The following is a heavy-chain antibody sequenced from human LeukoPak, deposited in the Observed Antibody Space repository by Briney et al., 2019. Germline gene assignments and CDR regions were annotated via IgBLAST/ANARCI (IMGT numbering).Heavy chain of an antibody. Sequence: GGSLRLSCAASGFTFSNYEIQWVRQAPGKGPEWISYSSQSGTTTYFADSVKGRFILARDNAKNSLYMQMNSLRAEDTSVYYCARVERLRWGELSAPWAMDVWGQGTTVTVSS. V-gene: IGHV3-48*03. CDR2: SSQSGTTT. J-gene: IGHJ6*02. D-gene: IGHD3-16*02. CDR3: ARVERLRWGELSAPWAMDV. CDR1: GFTFSNYE.